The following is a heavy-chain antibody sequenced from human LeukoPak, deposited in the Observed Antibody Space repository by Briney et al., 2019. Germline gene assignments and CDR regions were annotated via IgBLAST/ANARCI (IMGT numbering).Heavy chain of an antibody. D-gene: IGHD2-15*01. Sequence: GGSLTPSCAVSAFTFSSYSISWVRQAAGGGLEWVSAISSRGGSTYYADSVKGRFTISRDNSKNTLYLQMNSLRAEDTAVYYCAKALLVSVVVVAANDYWGQGTLVTVSS. V-gene: IGHV3-23*01. CDR3: AKALLVSVVVVAANDY. CDR2: ISSRGGST. CDR1: AFTFSSYS. J-gene: IGHJ4*02.